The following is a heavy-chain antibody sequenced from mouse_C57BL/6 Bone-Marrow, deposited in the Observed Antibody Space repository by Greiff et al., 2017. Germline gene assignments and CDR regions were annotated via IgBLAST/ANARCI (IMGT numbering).Heavy chain of an antibody. V-gene: IGHV1-15*01. Sequence: VQLQQSGAALVRPGASVTLSCKASGYTFTDYEMHWVKQTPVHGLEWIGAIDPETGGTAYNPKFKGTAILTADKSSSTAYMELRSLTSEDSAVYYCTREYGDCEGVDYWGQGTSVTVSS. J-gene: IGHJ4*01. CDR3: TREYGDCEGVDY. D-gene: IGHD2-13*01. CDR2: IDPETGGT. CDR1: GYTFTDYE.